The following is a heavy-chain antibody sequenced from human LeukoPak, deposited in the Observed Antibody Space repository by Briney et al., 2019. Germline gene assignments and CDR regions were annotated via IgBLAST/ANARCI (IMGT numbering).Heavy chain of an antibody. V-gene: IGHV3-30-3*01. Sequence: QTGGSLRLSCTASGFTFSSYAMHWVRQAPGKGLEWVAVISYDGSNKYYADSVKGRFTISRDNSKNTLYLQMNSLRAEDTAVYYCARVLVVTTDYWGQGTLVTVSS. CDR2: ISYDGSNK. CDR3: ARVLVVTTDY. D-gene: IGHD2-8*02. CDR1: GFTFSSYA. J-gene: IGHJ4*02.